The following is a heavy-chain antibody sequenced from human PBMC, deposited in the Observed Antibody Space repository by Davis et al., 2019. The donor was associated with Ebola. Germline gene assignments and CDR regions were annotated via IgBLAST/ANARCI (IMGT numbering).Heavy chain of an antibody. CDR1: GFTVSSNH. D-gene: IGHD6-19*01. J-gene: IGHJ4*02. CDR2: IYDQST. Sequence: GGSLRLSCTASGFTVSSNHMSWVRQAPGKGLEWVPVIYDQSTAYADAVRGRFIISRDKSNNTLYLEMSSLRVDDTAVYYCATTQWLREFDNWGQGTLVTVSS. CDR3: ATTQWLREFDN. V-gene: IGHV3-53*05.